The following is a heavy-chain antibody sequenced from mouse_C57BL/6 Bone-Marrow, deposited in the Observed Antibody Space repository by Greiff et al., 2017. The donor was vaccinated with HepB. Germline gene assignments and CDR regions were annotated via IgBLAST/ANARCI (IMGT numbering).Heavy chain of an antibody. V-gene: IGHV5-6*02. D-gene: IGHD4-1*01. CDR1: GFTFSSYG. CDR3: ARQETGTAAY. Sequence: DVKLVESGGDLVKPGGSLKLSCAASGFTFSSYGMSWVRQTPDKRLEWVASISSGGSYTYYPDSVKGRFTISRDNAKNTLYLQMSSLKSEDTAMYYCARQETGTAAYWGQVTLVTVSA. J-gene: IGHJ3*01. CDR2: ISSGGSYT.